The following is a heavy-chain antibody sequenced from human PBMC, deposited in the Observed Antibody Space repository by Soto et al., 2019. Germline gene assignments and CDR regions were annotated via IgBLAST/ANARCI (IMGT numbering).Heavy chain of an antibody. CDR2: ISSSSSSL. CDR1: GFAFSRYS. CDR3: GRAPEFRSSSYFKQ. D-gene: IGHD6-6*01. Sequence: GGSLRLSCASSGFAFSRYSINWVRQSPGRGLEWVSYISSSSSSLYYADSVKGRLATSRDNAKHSLVLEITSQTDDDTAMSYCGRAPEFRSSSYFKQWAGGILETVS. J-gene: IGHJ1*01. V-gene: IGHV3-48*02.